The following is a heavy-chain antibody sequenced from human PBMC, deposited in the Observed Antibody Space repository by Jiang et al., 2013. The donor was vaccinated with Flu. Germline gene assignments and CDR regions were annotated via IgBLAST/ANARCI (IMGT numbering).Heavy chain of an antibody. V-gene: IGHV5-51*01. CDR2: IYPGDSDT. CDR1: SYW. CDR3: AIPAMANDAFDI. J-gene: IGHJ3*02. Sequence: SYWIGWVRQMPGKGLEWMGIIYPGDSDTRYSPSFQGQVTISADKSISTAYLQWGSLKASDTAMYYCAIPAMANDAFDIWGQGTMVTVSS. D-gene: IGHD5-24*01.